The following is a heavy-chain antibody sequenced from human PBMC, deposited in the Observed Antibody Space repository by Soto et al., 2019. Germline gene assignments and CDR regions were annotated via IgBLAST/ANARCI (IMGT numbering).Heavy chain of an antibody. CDR3: ARDVGPGWNYGYYYYGMDV. Sequence: QVQLVQSGAEVKKHGSSVKVSCKASGGTFSSYAISWVRQAPGQGLEWMGGIIPISGTANYAQTFQGGVTITADESTSPAYMELSSLRSEDTAVYYCARDVGPGWNYGYYYYGMDVCGQGTTVTVSS. V-gene: IGHV1-69*01. D-gene: IGHD1-7*01. CDR1: GGTFSSYA. J-gene: IGHJ6*02. CDR2: IIPISGTA.